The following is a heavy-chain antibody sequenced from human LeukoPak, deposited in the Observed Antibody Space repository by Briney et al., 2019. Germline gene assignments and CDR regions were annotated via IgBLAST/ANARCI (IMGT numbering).Heavy chain of an antibody. J-gene: IGHJ3*01. Sequence: GGSLRLSCAASGFIFSDYYIDWVRQAPGKGLQWVGRARNKVNDLTTEYAASVKGRFTFSSDDSKNSVYVHMNSLKPEDTDVCCCARSGRGGFDVFDFWGRGTMVTVSS. CDR1: GFIFSDYY. CDR3: ARSGRGGFDVFDF. CDR2: ARNKVNDLTT. V-gene: IGHV3-72*01. D-gene: IGHD2-15*01.